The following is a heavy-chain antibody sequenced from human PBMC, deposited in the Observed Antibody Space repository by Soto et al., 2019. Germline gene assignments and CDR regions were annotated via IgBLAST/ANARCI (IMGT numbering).Heavy chain of an antibody. CDR1: GYTFTGYY. V-gene: IGHV1-2*02. J-gene: IGHJ3*02. CDR3: AREIRSGKAFDI. CDR2: INPNSGGT. Sequence: ASVKVSCKASGYTFTGYYMHWVRQAPGQGLEWMGWINPNSGGTNYAQKFQGRVTMTRDTSISTTYMELSRLRSDDTAVYYCAREIRSGKAFDIWGQGTMVTVSS. D-gene: IGHD3-3*01.